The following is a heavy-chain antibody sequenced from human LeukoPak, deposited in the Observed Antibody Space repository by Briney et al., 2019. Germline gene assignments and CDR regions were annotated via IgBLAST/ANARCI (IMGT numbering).Heavy chain of an antibody. CDR1: GYTFTFCF. V-gene: IGHV1-2*02. Sequence: GASVKVSCKASGYTFTFCFIHWVRQAPGQRPEWMGWINCNTGDTNYAQKFQGRVSMTRDTSTSTLYMDLTSLTSDDTAVYYCATDRYFGGNSYGYWGQGTLVTVSS. J-gene: IGHJ4*02. CDR3: ATDRYFGGNSYGY. CDR2: INCNTGDT. D-gene: IGHD4-23*01.